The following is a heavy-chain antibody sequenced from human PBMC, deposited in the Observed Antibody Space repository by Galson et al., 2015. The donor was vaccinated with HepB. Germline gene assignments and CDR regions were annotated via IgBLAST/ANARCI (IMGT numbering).Heavy chain of an antibody. V-gene: IGHV3-23*01. CDR1: GFSFSYYA. CDR2: INSNGGST. D-gene: IGHD3-3*01. J-gene: IGHJ2*01. Sequence: SLRLSCAASGFSFSYYAMTWVRQAPGKGLEWVSTINSNGGSTYYADSVKGRFTISRDNSKSTLCLQMNSLRAEDTAVFYCAKGYDFWSGYTYWYFDLGGRGTLVTVSS. CDR3: AKGYDFWSGYTYWYFDL.